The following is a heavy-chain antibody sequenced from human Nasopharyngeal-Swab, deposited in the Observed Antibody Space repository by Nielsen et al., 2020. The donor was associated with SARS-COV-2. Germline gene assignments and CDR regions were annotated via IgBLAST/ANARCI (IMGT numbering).Heavy chain of an antibody. J-gene: IGHJ6*03. V-gene: IGHV4-59*02. CDR3: ARYHYLDV. Sequence: SETLSLTCTVSGASVSDYYWSWVRRPPGKGLEWLGSFYSTEIPDYNPSLNSRVVMSIDTSKNQLSLRLTSVTAADTAVYYCARYHYLDVWGKGTTVTVSS. CDR2: FYSTEIP. CDR1: GASVSDYY.